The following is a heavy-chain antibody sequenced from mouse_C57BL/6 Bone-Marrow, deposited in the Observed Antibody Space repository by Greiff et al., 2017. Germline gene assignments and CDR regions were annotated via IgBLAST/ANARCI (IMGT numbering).Heavy chain of an antibody. CDR1: GYTFTDYY. V-gene: IGHV1-75*01. Sequence: VQLVESGPELVKPGASVTISCKASGYTFTDYYINWVKQRPGQGLEWIGWIFPGSGSTYYNEKFKGKATLTVDKPSSTAYMLLSSLTSEDSAVYFCARRLLYWGQGTTLTVSS. J-gene: IGHJ2*01. CDR3: ARRLLY. CDR2: IFPGSGST. D-gene: IGHD1-2*01.